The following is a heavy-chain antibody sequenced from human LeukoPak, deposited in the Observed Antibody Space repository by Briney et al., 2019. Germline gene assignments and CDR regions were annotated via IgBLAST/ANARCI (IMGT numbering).Heavy chain of an antibody. J-gene: IGHJ6*02. V-gene: IGHV1-46*01. CDR2: INPSGSST. CDR3: ARGSEPYGMDV. CDR1: GYTFTSYY. Sequence: ASGKVSCKASGYTFTSYYMHWVGQAPGHGLEWMGIINPSGSSTSYAQKFQGRVTMTRDTSTSTVYMELSSLRSEDTAVYYCARGSEPYGMDVWGQGTTLTVSS.